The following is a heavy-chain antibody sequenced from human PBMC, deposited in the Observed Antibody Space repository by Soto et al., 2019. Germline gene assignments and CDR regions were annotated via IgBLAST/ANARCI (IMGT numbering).Heavy chain of an antibody. Sequence: GASVKVSCKASGYTFTSYDINWVRQATGQGLEWMGWMNPNSGNTGYAQKFQGRVTMTRNTSISTVYMELSSLRSEDTAVYYCARLQLDRTPLYFDYWGQGTLDTVSS. CDR1: GYTFTSYD. CDR3: ARLQLDRTPLYFDY. V-gene: IGHV1-8*01. D-gene: IGHD6-6*01. J-gene: IGHJ4*02. CDR2: MNPNSGNT.